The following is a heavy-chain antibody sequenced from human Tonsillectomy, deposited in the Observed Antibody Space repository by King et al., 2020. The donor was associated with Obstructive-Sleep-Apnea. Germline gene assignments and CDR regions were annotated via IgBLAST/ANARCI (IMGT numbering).Heavy chain of an antibody. V-gene: IGHV3-30*02. CDR3: ASFRGWDPPSLDY. Sequence: QLVQSGGGVVPPGGSLRLSCAASGFTFNTYAMHWVRQAPGKGLEWVAVVRYDGRDQYYADSVKGRFTISRDNSKNTLYLQMNNLRSEDTAVYYCASFRGWDPPSLDYWGPGTLVTVSS. J-gene: IGHJ4*02. D-gene: IGHD6-19*01. CDR2: VRYDGRDQ. CDR1: GFTFNTYA.